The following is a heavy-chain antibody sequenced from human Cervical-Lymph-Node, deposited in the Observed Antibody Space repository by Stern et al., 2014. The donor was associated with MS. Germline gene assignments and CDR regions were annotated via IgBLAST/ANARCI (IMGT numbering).Heavy chain of an antibody. J-gene: IGHJ4*02. Sequence: MQLVESGAEVKKPGASVKVSCKASGYTFTSYGISWVRQAPGQGLEWMGWISAYNGNTNYAQKLQGRVTMTTDTSTSTAYMELRSLRSDDTAVYYCAREVLYCSGGSCYGGDFDYWGQGTLVTVSS. CDR1: GYTFTSYG. V-gene: IGHV1-18*01. D-gene: IGHD2-15*01. CDR2: ISAYNGNT. CDR3: AREVLYCSGGSCYGGDFDY.